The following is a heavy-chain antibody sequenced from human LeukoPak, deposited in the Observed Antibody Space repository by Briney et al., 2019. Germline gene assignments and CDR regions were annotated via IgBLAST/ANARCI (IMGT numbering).Heavy chain of an antibody. CDR3: ARDHDSGSYYGY. Sequence: KTGGSLRLSCAASGFTFSSYSMNWVRQAPGKGLEWVSSISSSSSYIYYADSVKGRFTISRDNAKNSLYLQMNSLRAEDTAVYYCARDHDSGSYYGYWGQGTLVTVSS. CDR1: GFTFSSYS. D-gene: IGHD1-26*01. V-gene: IGHV3-21*01. J-gene: IGHJ4*02. CDR2: ISSSSSYI.